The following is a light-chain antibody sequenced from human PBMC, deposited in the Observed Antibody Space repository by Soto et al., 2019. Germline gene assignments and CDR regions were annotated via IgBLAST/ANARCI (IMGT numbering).Light chain of an antibody. CDR3: ATWDDRLNGPV. Sequence: QSVLAQPPSASGTPGQGVTISCAVGSSNIGRKPVNWYQHLPGTAPKLLIYANNQRPSEVPDRFSGSKSGTSASLAISVLPSDDEADYYCATWDDRLNGPVFGGGTKVTVL. CDR1: SSNIGRKP. CDR2: ANN. V-gene: IGLV1-44*01. J-gene: IGLJ3*02.